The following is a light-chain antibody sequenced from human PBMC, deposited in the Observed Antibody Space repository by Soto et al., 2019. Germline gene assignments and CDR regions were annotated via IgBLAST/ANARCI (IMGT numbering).Light chain of an antibody. J-gene: IGLJ2*01. CDR2: DTS. CDR3: LLSYRGARAGVV. CDR1: TGAVARGHY. V-gene: IGLV7-46*01. Sequence: QAVVTQEPSLTVSPGGTVTLTCGSSTGAVARGHYPYWFQQKPGQAPRTLIYDTSDRHSWTPARCSGSLLGGKAALTLSGAQPEEEAEYYCLLSYRGARAGVVFGGWTKLTVL.